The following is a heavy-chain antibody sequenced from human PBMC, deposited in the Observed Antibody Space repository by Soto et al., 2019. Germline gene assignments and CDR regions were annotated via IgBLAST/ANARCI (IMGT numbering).Heavy chain of an antibody. D-gene: IGHD1-1*01. V-gene: IGHV4-4*07. CDR1: GGSISNYY. J-gene: IGHJ5*02. Sequence: PSETLSLTGPVSGGSISNYYCSWIRQPAGKGLEWIGRIYTSGNTNYNPSLKGRVTMSVDMSKNQFCLKLSSVAAADTAVYYCGRDDNVDNGRACDPWGQGTLVTVSS. CDR3: GRDDNVDNGRACDP. CDR2: IYTSGNT.